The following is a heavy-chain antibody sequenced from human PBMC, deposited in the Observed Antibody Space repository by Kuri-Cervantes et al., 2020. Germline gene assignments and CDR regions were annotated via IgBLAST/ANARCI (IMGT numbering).Heavy chain of an antibody. D-gene: IGHD3-10*01. V-gene: IGHV1-2*02. CDR2: INPNSGGT. J-gene: IGHJ4*02. Sequence: ASVKVSCKASGYTFTGYYMHWVRQAPGQGLEWMGWINPNSGGTNYAQKFQGRVTMTRDTSISTAYMELRSLRSDDTAVYYCARWGDAYYYGSGSGFDYWGQGTLVTVSS. CDR1: GYTFTGYY. CDR3: ARWGDAYYYGSGSGFDY.